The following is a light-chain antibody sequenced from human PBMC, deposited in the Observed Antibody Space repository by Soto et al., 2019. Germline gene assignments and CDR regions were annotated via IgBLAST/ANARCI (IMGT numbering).Light chain of an antibody. Sequence: DIVMTQSPDSLAVSLGERPTINGKSSQSVLYSSNNKNYLAWYQQKPGQPPKLLIYWASTRESGVPDRFSGSGSGTEFTLTISSLQSEDFAVYYCQQYSNWPPITFGQGTRLEIK. J-gene: IGKJ5*01. CDR2: WAS. CDR1: QSVLYSSNNKNY. CDR3: QQYSNWPPIT. V-gene: IGKV4-1*01.